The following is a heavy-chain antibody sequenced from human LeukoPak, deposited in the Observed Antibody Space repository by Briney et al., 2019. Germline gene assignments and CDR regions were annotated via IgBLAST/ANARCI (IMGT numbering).Heavy chain of an antibody. CDR3: ARHQIRVGVDI. CDR2: FYYSGST. Sequence: PSETLSLTCTVSGGSISSCSYYWGWIRQPPGKGLEWIGSFYYSGSTYYHPSLKSRDTLSVDTSNNQFSLKLSSVAAADTAVYYFARHQIRVGVDIWGQGTMVSVSS. J-gene: IGHJ3*02. D-gene: IGHD3-10*01. V-gene: IGHV4-39*01. CDR1: GGSISSCSYY.